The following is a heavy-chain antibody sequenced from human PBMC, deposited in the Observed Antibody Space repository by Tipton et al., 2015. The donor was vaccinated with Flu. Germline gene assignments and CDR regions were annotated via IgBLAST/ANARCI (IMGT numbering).Heavy chain of an antibody. CDR2: IYTSGST. Sequence: TLSLTCTVSGFSISSGYYWGWIRQPAGKGLEWIGRIYTSGSTTYNPSLKSRVTISLDTPKNQFSLKLGSVTATDTAVYYCARDYRSGGMCYPDYWGQGTLVTVSS. CDR3: ARDYRSGGMCYPDY. CDR1: GFSISSGYY. J-gene: IGHJ4*02. D-gene: IGHD2-15*01. V-gene: IGHV4-61*02.